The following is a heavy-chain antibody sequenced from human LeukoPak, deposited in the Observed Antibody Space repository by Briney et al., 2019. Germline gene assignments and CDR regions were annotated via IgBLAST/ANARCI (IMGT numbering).Heavy chain of an antibody. CDR2: INSDGSEG. V-gene: IGHV3-7*03. J-gene: IGHJ3*01. CDR1: GFTFRGFW. CDR3: ARSSYSSSSSV. D-gene: IGHD6-6*01. Sequence: GGSLRLSCAVFGFTFRGFWMSGSRRAPGKGRRWVASINSDGSEGYYADVVKGRFTISRDNAKNSLYLQINSLRAEDTAVYYCARSSYSSSSSVWGQGTMVTVSS.